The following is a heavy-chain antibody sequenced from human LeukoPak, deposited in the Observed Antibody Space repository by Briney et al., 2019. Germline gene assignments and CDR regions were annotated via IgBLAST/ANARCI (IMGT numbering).Heavy chain of an antibody. V-gene: IGHV3-7*01. CDR3: ARIFSGSFGY. J-gene: IGHJ4*02. D-gene: IGHD1-26*01. CDR2: IKEDGSEK. Sequence: GGSLRLSCAASGFTFRSYLMSWVRQAPGKGLEWVANIKEDGSEKYYVDSVKGRFTISRDNAKNSLYLQMNSLRAEDTAVYYCARIFSGSFGYWGQGTLVTVSS. CDR1: GFTFRSYL.